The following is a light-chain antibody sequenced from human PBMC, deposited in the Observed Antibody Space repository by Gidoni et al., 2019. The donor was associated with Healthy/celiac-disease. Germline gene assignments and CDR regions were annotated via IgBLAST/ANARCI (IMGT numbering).Light chain of an antibody. V-gene: IGKV1-9*01. CDR3: QQLNSYPLT. CDR1: QGISSY. CDR2: AAS. Sequence: DIQLTQSPSFLSASVGDRVTITCRASQGISSYLAWYQQKPGKAPKLLIYAASTLQSGVQSRFSGSGSGTEFTLTISSLQPEDFATYYCQQLNSYPLTFGGGTKVEI. J-gene: IGKJ4*01.